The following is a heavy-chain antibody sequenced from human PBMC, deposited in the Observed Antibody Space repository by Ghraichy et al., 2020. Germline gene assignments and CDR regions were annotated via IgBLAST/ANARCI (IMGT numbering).Heavy chain of an antibody. Sequence: GGSPRLSCAASGFTFSSYAMSWVRQAPGKGLEWVSAISGSGGSTYYADSVKGRFTISRDNSKNTLYLQMNSLRAEDTAVYYCAKGGGYSGYDSLGDYWGQGTLVTVSS. CDR3: AKGGGYSGYDSLGDY. CDR2: ISGSGGST. CDR1: GFTFSSYA. D-gene: IGHD5-12*01. V-gene: IGHV3-23*01. J-gene: IGHJ4*02.